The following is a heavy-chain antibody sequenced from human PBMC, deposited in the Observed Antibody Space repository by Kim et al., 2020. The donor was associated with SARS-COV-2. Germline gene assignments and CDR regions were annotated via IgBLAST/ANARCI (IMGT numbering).Heavy chain of an antibody. J-gene: IGHJ4*02. D-gene: IGHD2-2*02. V-gene: IGHV3-23*01. Sequence: DSGKGRFTISKDNSRDTLFLQMNILRAEDTAIYYCAKHPTASCYTGLDYWGQGTLVTVSS. CDR3: AKHPTASCYTGLDY.